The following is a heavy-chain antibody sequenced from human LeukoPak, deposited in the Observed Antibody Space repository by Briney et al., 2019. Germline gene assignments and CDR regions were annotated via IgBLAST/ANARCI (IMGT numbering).Heavy chain of an antibody. J-gene: IGHJ5*02. CDR3: ARAVSNDYGGNPTGFDP. CDR2: IYYSGST. D-gene: IGHD4-23*01. V-gene: IGHV4-31*03. Sequence: PSETLSLTCTVSGGSISSGGYYWSWIRQHPGKGLEWIGYIYYSGSTYYNPSLKSRVTISVDTSKNQFSLKLSSVTAADTAVYYCARAVSNDYGGNPTGFDPWGQGTLVTVSS. CDR1: GGSISSGGYY.